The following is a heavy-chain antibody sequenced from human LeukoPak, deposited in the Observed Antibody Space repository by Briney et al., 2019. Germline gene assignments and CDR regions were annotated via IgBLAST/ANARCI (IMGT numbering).Heavy chain of an antibody. D-gene: IGHD2-2*01. Sequence: GGSLRLSCAASGFTFSSYAMSWVRQAPGKGLEWVSAISGSGGSTYYADSVKGRFTISRDNSKNTLYLQMNSLRAEDTAVYYCAKGSQDCSSTSCCFLSGFDPWGQGTLVTVSS. CDR1: GFTFSSYA. CDR3: AKGSQDCSSTSCCFLSGFDP. CDR2: ISGSGGST. V-gene: IGHV3-23*01. J-gene: IGHJ5*02.